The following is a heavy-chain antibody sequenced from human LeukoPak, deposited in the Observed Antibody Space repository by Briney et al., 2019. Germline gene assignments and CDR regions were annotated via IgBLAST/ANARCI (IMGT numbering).Heavy chain of an antibody. Sequence: SETLSLTCTVSGGSISSYYWSWIRQPPGKGLEWIGYIYYSGSTNYSPSLKSRVTISVDTSKNQFSLKLTSVTAADTAVYYCTRAASSGPLFTYHMDVWGKGTTVTVSS. CDR1: GGSISSYY. V-gene: IGHV4-59*12. D-gene: IGHD3-22*01. J-gene: IGHJ6*03. CDR3: TRAASSGPLFTYHMDV. CDR2: IYYSGST.